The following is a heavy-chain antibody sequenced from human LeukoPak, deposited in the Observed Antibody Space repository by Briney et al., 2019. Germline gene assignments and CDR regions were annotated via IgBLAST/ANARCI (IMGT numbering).Heavy chain of an antibody. Sequence: PSETVSCKASGYTFTGYYMHWVRQAPGQGLEWMGWINPNSGGTTYAQKFQGRVTMTRDTSSSTAYMELSRLRSDDTAVYYCARSIIVGASDYWGQGTLVT. V-gene: IGHV1-2*02. CDR2: INPNSGGT. D-gene: IGHD1-26*01. CDR1: GYTFTGYY. J-gene: IGHJ4*02. CDR3: ARSIIVGASDY.